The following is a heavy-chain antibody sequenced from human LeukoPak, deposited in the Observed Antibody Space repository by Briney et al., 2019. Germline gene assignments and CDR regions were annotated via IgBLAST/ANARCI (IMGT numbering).Heavy chain of an antibody. CDR1: GFTFSSYA. CDR3: AKGGSSTYYYYYYMDV. Sequence: GGSLRLSCAASGFTFSSYAMSWVRQAPGKGLEWVSAISGSGGSTYYADSVKGRFTISRDNSKNTLYLQMNSLRAEDTAVYYCAKGGSSTYYYYYYMDVWGKGTTVTVSS. CDR2: ISGSGGST. J-gene: IGHJ6*03. V-gene: IGHV3-23*01. D-gene: IGHD2-2*01.